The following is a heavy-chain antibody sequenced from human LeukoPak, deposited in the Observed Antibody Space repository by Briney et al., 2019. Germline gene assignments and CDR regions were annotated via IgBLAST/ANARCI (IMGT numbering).Heavy chain of an antibody. Sequence: SVKVSCKASGGTFSSYAISWVRQAPGQGLEWMGRIIPIFGTANYAQEFQGRVTITTDESTSTAYMELSSLRSEDTAVYYCATGESGAQSFDYWGQGTLVTVSS. D-gene: IGHD3-10*01. V-gene: IGHV1-69*05. CDR1: GGTFSSYA. CDR3: ATGESGAQSFDY. CDR2: IIPIFGTA. J-gene: IGHJ4*02.